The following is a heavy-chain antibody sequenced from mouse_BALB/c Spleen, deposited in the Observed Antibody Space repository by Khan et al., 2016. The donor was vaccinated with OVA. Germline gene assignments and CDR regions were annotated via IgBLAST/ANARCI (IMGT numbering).Heavy chain of an antibody. J-gene: IGHJ3*01. V-gene: IGHV1S81*02. D-gene: IGHD2-1*01. Sequence: QVQLQQSGAELVKPGASVKISCKASGYTFTSFYMYWVKQRPGQGLEWIGGINPSNGDTHFYEKFKSKATLTVDKSSTTAYMQFSSLTSEDSAVYYCARSGYGNPFADWGQGTLVTVSA. CDR3: ARSGYGNPFAD. CDR2: INPSNGDT. CDR1: GYTFTSFY.